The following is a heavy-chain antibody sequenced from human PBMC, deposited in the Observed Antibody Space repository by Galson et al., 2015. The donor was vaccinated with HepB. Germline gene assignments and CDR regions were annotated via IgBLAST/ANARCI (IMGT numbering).Heavy chain of an antibody. V-gene: IGHV2-70*11. Sequence: PALVKPTQTLTLTCTFSGFSLSTSGMCVSWIRQPPGKALEWLARIDWDDDKYYSTSLKTRLTISKDTSKNQVVLTMTNMDPVDTATYYCARLSGYYYYFDYWGQGTLVTVSS. CDR2: IDWDDDK. D-gene: IGHD3-22*01. CDR3: ARLSGYYYYFDY. CDR1: GFSLSTSGMC. J-gene: IGHJ4*02.